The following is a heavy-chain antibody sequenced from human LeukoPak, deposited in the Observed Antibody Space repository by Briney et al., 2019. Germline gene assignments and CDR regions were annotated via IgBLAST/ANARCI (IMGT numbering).Heavy chain of an antibody. CDR2: IIPIFGTA. D-gene: IGHD6-6*01. CDR1: GGTFSSYA. Sequence: SVKVSCKAAGGTFSSYAISWVRQAPGQGLEWMGGIIPIFGTANYAQKFQGRVTITADESTSTAYMELSSLRSEDTAVYYCVLHASSDVDPFDYWGQGTLVTVSS. J-gene: IGHJ4*02. CDR3: VLHASSDVDPFDY. V-gene: IGHV1-69*13.